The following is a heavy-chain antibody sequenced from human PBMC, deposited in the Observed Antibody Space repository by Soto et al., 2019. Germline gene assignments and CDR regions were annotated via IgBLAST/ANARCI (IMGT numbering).Heavy chain of an antibody. CDR3: ARDPFFGGFDI. D-gene: IGHD2-15*01. J-gene: IGHJ3*02. V-gene: IGHV3-7*01. Sequence: EVHLVDSGGGVVQPGGCLRLSCRADAFTFSSSWMAWVRQAPGKGLEWVATINEDGSEKEYVDSVKGRFTISRDNYKNPLYLQMKTLTAEDAAVYYCARDPFFGGFDIWGQGTMVTVSS. CDR2: INEDGSEK. CDR1: AFTFSSSW.